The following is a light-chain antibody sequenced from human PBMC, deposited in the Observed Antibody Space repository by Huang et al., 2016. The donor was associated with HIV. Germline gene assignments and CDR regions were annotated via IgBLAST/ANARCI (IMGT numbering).Light chain of an antibody. Sequence: AIQMTQSPASLSASVGDRVTITCRASQDIGTDLGWYQQRLGKAPKLLVSSASHLQSGVPSRFTGSGSATHFTLTISGLQPEDFATYYCLQDYVYPWTFGQGTKVEI. J-gene: IGKJ1*01. CDR2: SAS. CDR1: QDIGTD. CDR3: LQDYVYPWT. V-gene: IGKV1-6*01.